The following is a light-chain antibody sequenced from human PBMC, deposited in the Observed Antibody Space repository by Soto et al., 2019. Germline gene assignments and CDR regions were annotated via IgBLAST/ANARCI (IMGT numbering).Light chain of an antibody. V-gene: IGKV4-1*01. CDR3: QQYYRPWT. CDR2: WAS. Sequence: DIVMTQSPDSLAVSLGERATINCKSSQSVLHSSNNKNYLAWYQQKPGQPPKLLIYWASTRESGVPDLFSGSGAGTDFTLSISSLQAEDGAVYYCQQYYRPWTFGQGTKVEIK. CDR1: QSVLHSSNNKNY. J-gene: IGKJ1*01.